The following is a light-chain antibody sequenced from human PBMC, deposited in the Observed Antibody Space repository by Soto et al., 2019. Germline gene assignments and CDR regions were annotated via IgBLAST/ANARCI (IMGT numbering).Light chain of an antibody. CDR2: GTS. J-gene: IGKJ5*01. CDR3: QQYGTSLMT. Sequence: EVVMRQSPATLSVSPGERATLSCRASQSVSSNLAWYQQKPGQAPRLLIYGTSSRATGIPDRFSGSGSGTDFTLTISRLEPEDFAVYYCQQYGTSLMTFGQGTRLEIK. V-gene: IGKV3-20*01. CDR1: QSVSSN.